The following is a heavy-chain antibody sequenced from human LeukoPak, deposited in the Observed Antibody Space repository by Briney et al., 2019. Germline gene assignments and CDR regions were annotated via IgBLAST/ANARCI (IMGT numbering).Heavy chain of an antibody. J-gene: IGHJ6*02. CDR1: GYTFTSYY. V-gene: IGHV1-46*01. CDR3: ARTVPYGDYWYYYYGMDV. D-gene: IGHD4-17*01. CDR2: INPSGGST. Sequence: ASVKVSCKASGYTFTSYYMHWVRQAPGQGLEWMGIINPSGGSTSYAQKFQGRVTMTRDTSTSTVYMELSSLRSEDTAVYYCARTVPYGDYWYYYYGMDVWGQGTTVAVSS.